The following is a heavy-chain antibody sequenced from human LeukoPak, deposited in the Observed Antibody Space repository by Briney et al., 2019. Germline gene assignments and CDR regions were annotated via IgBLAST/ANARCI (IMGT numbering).Heavy chain of an antibody. J-gene: IGHJ3*02. CDR1: GFTFSKFP. CDR2: ISAGGDVT. CDR3: AKSLFTSATGTGRAFHI. D-gene: IGHD1-1*01. V-gene: IGHV3-23*01. Sequence: GGSLRLSCAASGFTFSKFPMGWVRQAPGRGLEWVSAISAGGDVTFYADSLRGRFTISRDNSKSTLYLQMNGLRAEDTAIFYCAKSLFTSATGTGRAFHIWGQGTRVTVSS.